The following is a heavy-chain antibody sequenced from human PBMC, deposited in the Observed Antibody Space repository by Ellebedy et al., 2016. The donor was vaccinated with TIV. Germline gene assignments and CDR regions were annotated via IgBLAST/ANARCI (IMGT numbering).Heavy chain of an antibody. CDR1: GYAFASYS. J-gene: IGHJ4*02. V-gene: IGHV1-18*01. D-gene: IGHD5-24*01. Sequence: VSVKVSCKASGYAFASYSVSWVRQAPGQGLEWMGWISAYTGNTNYAQKFQGRVTITADESTSTAYMELRSLRSEDTAVYYCARRDGYNFGGFDYWGQGILVTVSS. CDR2: ISAYTGNT. CDR3: ARRDGYNFGGFDY.